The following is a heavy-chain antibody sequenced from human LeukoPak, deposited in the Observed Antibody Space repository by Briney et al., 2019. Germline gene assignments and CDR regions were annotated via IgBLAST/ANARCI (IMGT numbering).Heavy chain of an antibody. CDR3: ARGAGECSGGSCYVINWFDP. Sequence: GGSLRLSCAASGFTFSSYSMNWVRQAPGKGLEWGSSISSSSSYIYYADSVKGRFTISRDNAKNSLYLQMNSLRAEDTAVYYCARGAGECSGGSCYVINWFDPWGQGTLVTVSS. CDR1: GFTFSSYS. CDR2: ISSSSSYI. J-gene: IGHJ5*02. D-gene: IGHD2-15*01. V-gene: IGHV3-21*01.